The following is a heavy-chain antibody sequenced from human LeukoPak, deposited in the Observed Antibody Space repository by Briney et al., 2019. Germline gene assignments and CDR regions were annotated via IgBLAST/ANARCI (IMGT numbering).Heavy chain of an antibody. D-gene: IGHD6-19*01. CDR1: GFTFSSYS. J-gene: IGHJ4*02. CDR3: ARDMRQEAGHDY. CDR2: ISSSSSYI. V-gene: IGHV3-21*01. Sequence: GGSLRLSGAASGFTFSSYSMTWVRQAPGKGLEWVSSISSSSSYIYYADSVKGRFTISRDNAKNSLYLQMNSLRAEDTAVYYCARDMRQEAGHDYWGQGTLVTVSS.